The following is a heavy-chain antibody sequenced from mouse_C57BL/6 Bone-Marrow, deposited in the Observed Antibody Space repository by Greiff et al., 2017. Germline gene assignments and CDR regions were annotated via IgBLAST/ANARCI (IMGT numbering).Heavy chain of an antibody. V-gene: IGHV1-81*01. CDR1: GYTFTSYG. CDR3: ARSELFFFDY. CDR2: IYPRSGNT. D-gene: IGHD3-3*01. J-gene: IGHJ2*01. Sequence: VQLQQSGAELARPGASVKLSCTASGYTFTSYGISWVKQRPGQGLEWIGEIYPRSGNTYYNEKFKGKATLTADKSSSTAYMELRSLTSEDSAVYFCARSELFFFDYWGRGTTLTVSS.